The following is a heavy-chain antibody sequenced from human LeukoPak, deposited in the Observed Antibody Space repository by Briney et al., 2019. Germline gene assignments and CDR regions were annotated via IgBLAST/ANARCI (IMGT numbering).Heavy chain of an antibody. CDR1: GGSISSYY. CDR3: ARGRFLTGYYTGYYYYGMDV. D-gene: IGHD3-9*01. J-gene: IGHJ6*02. V-gene: IGHV4-59*08. CDR2: IYYSGST. Sequence: SETLSLTCTVSGGSISSYYWSWIRQPPGKGLEWIGYIYYSGSTNYNPSLKSRVTISVDTSKNQFSLKLSSVTAADTAGYYCARGRFLTGYYTGYYYYGMDVWGQGTTVAVSS.